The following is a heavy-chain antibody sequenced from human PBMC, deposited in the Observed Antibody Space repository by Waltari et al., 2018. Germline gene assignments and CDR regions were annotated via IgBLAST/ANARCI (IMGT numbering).Heavy chain of an antibody. CDR1: GFTVSSNY. CDR3: ARDLRVRFLEPGGMDV. CDR2: IYSGGRK. Sequence: EVQLVESGGGLIQPGGSLRLSCAASGFTVSSNYMSWVRQAPGKGLGWVSVIYSGGRKYYADPLKGRFTISRDNSKNTLYLQMNSLRAEDTAVYYCARDLRVRFLEPGGMDVWGQGTTVTVSS. J-gene: IGHJ6*02. V-gene: IGHV3-53*01. D-gene: IGHD3-3*01.